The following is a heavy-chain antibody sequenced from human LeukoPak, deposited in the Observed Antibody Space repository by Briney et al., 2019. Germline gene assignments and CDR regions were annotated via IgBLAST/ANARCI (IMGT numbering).Heavy chain of an antibody. D-gene: IGHD2-15*01. J-gene: IGHJ5*02. V-gene: IGHV1-69*05. CDR2: IIPIFGTA. CDR1: GGTFSSYA. Sequence: SVKVSCKASGGTFSSYAISWVRQAPGQGLEWMGRIIPIFGTANYAQKFQGRVTITTDESTSTAYMELSSLRSEDTAVCYCARGPLVVVNWFDPWGQGTLVTVSS. CDR3: ARGPLVVVNWFDP.